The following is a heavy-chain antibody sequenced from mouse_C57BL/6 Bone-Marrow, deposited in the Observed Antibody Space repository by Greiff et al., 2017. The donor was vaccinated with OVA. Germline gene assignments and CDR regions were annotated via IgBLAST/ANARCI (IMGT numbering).Heavy chain of an antibody. CDR1: GFTISDYY. V-gene: IGHV5-16*01. J-gene: IGHJ2*01. Sequence: EVMLVESEGGLVQPGSSMKLSCTVSGFTISDYYLAWVRQVPEMGLEWVANINYDGSSTYYLDSLKSRFIISRDNAKNILYLQMSSLKSEDTATYYCARDKRTAQATWYFDYWGQGTTLTVSS. D-gene: IGHD3-2*02. CDR3: ARDKRTAQATWYFDY. CDR2: INYDGSST.